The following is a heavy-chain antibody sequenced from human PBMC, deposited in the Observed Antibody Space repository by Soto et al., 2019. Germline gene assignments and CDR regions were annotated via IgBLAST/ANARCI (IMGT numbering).Heavy chain of an antibody. V-gene: IGHV1-3*01. CDR3: ARDPWTSNGFDI. CDR2: INAGNGNT. J-gene: IGHJ3*02. Sequence: ASVKVSCKASGYTFTSYAMHWVRQAPGQRLEWMGWINAGNGNTKYSQKFQGRVTITRDTSASTAYMELSSLRSEDTAVYYCARDPWTSNGFDIWGQGTLVTVSS. D-gene: IGHD1-1*01. CDR1: GYTFTSYA.